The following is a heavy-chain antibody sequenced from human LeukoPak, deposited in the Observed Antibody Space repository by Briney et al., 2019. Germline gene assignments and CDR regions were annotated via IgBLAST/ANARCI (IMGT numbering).Heavy chain of an antibody. D-gene: IGHD3-3*01. CDR3: ARGRKMGDFWSGYNY. Sequence: GGSLRLSCAASGFTFSSYSMNWVRQAPGKGLEWVSCISSSSSTIYYADSVKGRFTISRDNAKNSLYLQMNSLRAEDTAVYYCARGRKMGDFWSGYNYWGQGTLVTVSS. CDR1: GFTFSSYS. J-gene: IGHJ4*02. V-gene: IGHV3-48*01. CDR2: ISSSSSTI.